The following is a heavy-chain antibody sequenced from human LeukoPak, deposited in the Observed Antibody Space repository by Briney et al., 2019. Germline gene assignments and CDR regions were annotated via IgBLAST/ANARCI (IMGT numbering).Heavy chain of an antibody. V-gene: IGHV4-59*01. CDR1: GGSISSYY. CDR3: ARARPRFDP. Sequence: SETLSLTCTVSGGSISSYYWSWIRQPPGKGLEWIGYIYYNGSTNYNPSLKSRVTISVDTSKNQFSLKLSSVTAADTAVYYCARARPRFDPWGQGTLVTVSS. CDR2: IYYNGST. J-gene: IGHJ5*02.